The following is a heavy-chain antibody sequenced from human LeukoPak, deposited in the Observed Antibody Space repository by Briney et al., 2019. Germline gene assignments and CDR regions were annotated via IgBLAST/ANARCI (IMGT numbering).Heavy chain of an antibody. CDR3: AKVTVGGDPFGF. V-gene: IGHV3-23*01. CDR2: VSGSGDST. Sequence: PGGSLRLSCAASGFIFSSYAMSWVRQAPGKGLEWVSGVSGSGDSTYYADSVKGRFTISRDNSKNTLYLQMNSLRAEDTAVYYCAKVTVGGDPFGFWGQGTLVTVSS. CDR1: GFIFSSYA. J-gene: IGHJ4*02. D-gene: IGHD3-16*01.